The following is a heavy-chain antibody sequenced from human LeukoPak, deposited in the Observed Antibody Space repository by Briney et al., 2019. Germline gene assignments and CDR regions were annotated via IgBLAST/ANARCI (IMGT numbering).Heavy chain of an antibody. CDR3: ASDFGGNDAFGI. J-gene: IGHJ3*02. Sequence: ASVKVSCKSSGYTFTGYYMHWVRQAPGQGLKWMGWINPNSGGTNYLQKFQGRVTMTRDTSISTAYMELTRLRSDDTAVYYCASDFGGNDAFGIWGQGTMVTASS. V-gene: IGHV1-2*02. CDR1: GYTFTGYY. CDR2: INPNSGGT. D-gene: IGHD4-23*01.